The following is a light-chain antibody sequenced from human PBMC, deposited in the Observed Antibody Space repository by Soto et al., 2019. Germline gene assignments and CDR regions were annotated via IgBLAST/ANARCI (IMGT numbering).Light chain of an antibody. J-gene: IGKJ1*01. CDR2: KAS. Sequence: DIQMTQSPSTLSGSVGDRVTINCRASQTISSWLAWYQQKPGKAPKLLIYKASTLKSGVPSRFSGSGSGTEFTLTISSLQPDDFATYYCQQYNSYPWTFSQGTKVDIK. V-gene: IGKV1-5*03. CDR3: QQYNSYPWT. CDR1: QTISSW.